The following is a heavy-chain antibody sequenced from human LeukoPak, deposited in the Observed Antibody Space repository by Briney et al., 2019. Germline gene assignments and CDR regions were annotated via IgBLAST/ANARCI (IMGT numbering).Heavy chain of an antibody. V-gene: IGHV3-30*02. CDR1: GFTFSSYG. J-gene: IGHJ4*02. Sequence: PGGSLRLSCAASGFTFSSYGMHWVRQAPGKGLEWVAFIRYDGSNKYYADSVKGRFTISRDNSKNTLYLQMNSLRAEDTAVYYCAKVNPPKYYFDYWGQGTLVTVSS. CDR3: AKVNPPKYYFDY. CDR2: IRYDGSNK.